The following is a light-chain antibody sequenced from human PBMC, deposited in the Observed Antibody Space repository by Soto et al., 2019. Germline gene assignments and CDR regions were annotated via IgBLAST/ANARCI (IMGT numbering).Light chain of an antibody. CDR3: QQDNSFPT. CDR1: QSISSW. J-gene: IGKJ1*01. Sequence: DIQMTQSPSTLSASVGDRVTITCRASQSISSWLAWYQKKPGQAPKLLIYKASSLESGGPARFSGSGSGTEFTLTISSLHPDDFATYYCQQDNSFPTFGQGTKVEIK. CDR2: KAS. V-gene: IGKV1-5*03.